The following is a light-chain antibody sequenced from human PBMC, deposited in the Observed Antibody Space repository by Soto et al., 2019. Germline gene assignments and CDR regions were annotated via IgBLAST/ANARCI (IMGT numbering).Light chain of an antibody. Sequence: QSALTQPASVSGSPGQSITISCTGTSSDVGGYNYVSWYQQHPGKAPKLMIYEFSNRPSGVSNRFSGSKSGNTASLTISGLQAEDEADYYCSSYTSSSTPWVFGGGTKVTVL. CDR2: EFS. CDR3: SSYTSSSTPWV. CDR1: SSDVGGYNY. V-gene: IGLV2-14*01. J-gene: IGLJ3*02.